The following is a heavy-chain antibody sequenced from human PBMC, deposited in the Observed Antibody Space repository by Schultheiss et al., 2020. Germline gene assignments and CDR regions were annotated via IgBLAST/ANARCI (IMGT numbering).Heavy chain of an antibody. Sequence: SETLSLTCTVSGGSLSSGSYYYSWIRQPAGKGLEWIGLIYTSGNTNYNPSLRSRLTISVVTSKNQFSLKLSSGTAADTAVYYCVGLRRGSYGGAFHVWGQGSLVTVSS. CDR1: GGSLSSGSYY. J-gene: IGHJ3*01. V-gene: IGHV4-61*02. CDR2: IYTSGNT. CDR3: VGLRRGSYGGAFHV. D-gene: IGHD1-26*01.